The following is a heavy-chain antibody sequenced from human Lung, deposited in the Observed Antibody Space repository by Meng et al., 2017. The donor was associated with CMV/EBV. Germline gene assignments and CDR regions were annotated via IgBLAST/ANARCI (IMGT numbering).Heavy chain of an antibody. CDR3: ARVGWDYYYYGMDV. V-gene: IGHV4-59*01. J-gene: IGHJ6*02. CDR2: IYYSGST. D-gene: IGHD2-15*01. Sequence: SETXSLXXTVSGGSISSYYWSWIRQPPGKGLEWIGYIYYSGSTNYNPSLKSRVTISVDTSKNQFSLKLSSVTAADTAVYYCARVGWDYYYYGMDVWGQGTTVXVSS. CDR1: GGSISSYY.